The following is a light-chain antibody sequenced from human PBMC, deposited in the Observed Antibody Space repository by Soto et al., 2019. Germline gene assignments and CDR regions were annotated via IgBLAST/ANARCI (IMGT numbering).Light chain of an antibody. CDR1: SSNIGNDY. Sequence: VLAQPPSVSAAPGQQVTISCSRSSSNIGNDYVSWYQQLPGTAPKLLIYDNNKRAAGIPDRFSGSESGTSATLGITGLQTGDEADYYCRRWDSRLSTYVFGTGTKVTVL. CDR2: DNN. CDR3: RRWDSRLSTYV. J-gene: IGLJ1*01. V-gene: IGLV1-51*01.